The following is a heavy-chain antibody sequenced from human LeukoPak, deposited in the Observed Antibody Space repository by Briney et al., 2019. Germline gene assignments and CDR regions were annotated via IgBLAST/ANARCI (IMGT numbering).Heavy chain of an antibody. D-gene: IGHD2-15*01. CDR1: GGSISSGSYY. CDR3: AISYCSGGSCHGKGAFDI. Sequence: SETLSLTCTVSGGSISSGSYYWGWIRQPPGKGLEWIGSIYHSGSTYYNPSLKSRVTISVDTSKNQFSLKLSSVTAADTAVYYCAISYCSGGSCHGKGAFDIWGQGTMVTVSS. J-gene: IGHJ3*02. CDR2: IYHSGST. V-gene: IGHV4-39*07.